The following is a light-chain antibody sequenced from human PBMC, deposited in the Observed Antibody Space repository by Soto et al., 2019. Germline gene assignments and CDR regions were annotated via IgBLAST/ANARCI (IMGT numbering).Light chain of an antibody. J-gene: IGLJ1*01. Sequence: SALAQPRSVSGYTAQSVTISYTGPSIDVGGSNYVSWYQQHPGKAPKLMIYDVSERPSGVPDRFSGSKSGNTASLTISGLQAEDEANYYCCSYAVTFYVFGTGTNVTVL. CDR3: CSYAVTFYV. CDR2: DVS. CDR1: SIDVGGSNY. V-gene: IGLV2-11*01.